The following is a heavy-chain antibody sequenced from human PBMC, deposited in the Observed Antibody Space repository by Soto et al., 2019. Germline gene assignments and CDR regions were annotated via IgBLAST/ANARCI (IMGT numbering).Heavy chain of an antibody. D-gene: IGHD3-22*01. CDR3: ARPRYDGSGTPFDH. J-gene: IGHJ4*02. V-gene: IGHV3-74*01. CDR2: INGDGKTA. Sequence: EVQLVESGGGLVQPGGSLRLSCAASGFTFSSYWMHWVRQAPGKGLVWVSGINGDGKTATYADSVKGRFIISRDNAKNILYLQMNSLTAEDTAVYYCARPRYDGSGTPFDHWGQGSLVTVPS. CDR1: GFTFSSYW.